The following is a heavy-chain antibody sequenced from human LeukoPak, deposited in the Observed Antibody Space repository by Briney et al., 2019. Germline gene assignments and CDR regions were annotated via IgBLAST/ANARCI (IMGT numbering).Heavy chain of an antibody. D-gene: IGHD3-3*01. Sequence: SETLSLTCTVSRGSISSSSYYWGWIRQPPGGGLEWIGNIYYSGSTYYNPSLKSRVTISVDTSKNQFSLKLSSMTAADTAVYYCARHLKRGITIFGVVLGAFDYWGQGTLVTVSS. CDR3: ARHLKRGITIFGVVLGAFDY. J-gene: IGHJ4*02. CDR1: RGSISSSSYY. CDR2: IYYSGST. V-gene: IGHV4-39*01.